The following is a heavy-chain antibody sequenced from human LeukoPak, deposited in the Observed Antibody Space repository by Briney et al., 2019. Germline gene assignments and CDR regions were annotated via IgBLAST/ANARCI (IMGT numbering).Heavy chain of an antibody. CDR3: AGAFSSLLWFGELVGDDY. J-gene: IGHJ4*02. CDR2: INPNSGGT. CDR1: GYTFTGYY. V-gene: IGHV1-2*02. Sequence: ASVKVSCKASGYTFTGYYMHWVRQAPGQGLEWMGWINPNSGGTNYAQKFQGRVTMTRDTSISTAYMELSRLRSDDTAVYYCAGAFSSLLWFGELVGDDYWGQGTLVTVSS. D-gene: IGHD3-10*01.